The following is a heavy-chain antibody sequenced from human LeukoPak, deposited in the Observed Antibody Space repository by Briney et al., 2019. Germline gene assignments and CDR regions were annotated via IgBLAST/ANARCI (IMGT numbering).Heavy chain of an antibody. CDR3: AKDREYSSSLGFDY. Sequence: PGGSLRLSCAASGFTFRSYAMHWVRQAPGKGLEWVSVISGSGGSTHYADSVKGRFTIARDNSKNTLYLQMNSLRVEDTAVYYCAKDREYSSSLGFDYWGQGTLVTVSS. CDR1: GFTFRSYA. D-gene: IGHD6-6*01. CDR2: ISGSGGST. J-gene: IGHJ4*02. V-gene: IGHV3-23*01.